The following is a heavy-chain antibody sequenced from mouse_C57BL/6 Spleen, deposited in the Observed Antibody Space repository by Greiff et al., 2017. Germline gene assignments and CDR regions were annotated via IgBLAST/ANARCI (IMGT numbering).Heavy chain of an antibody. J-gene: IGHJ2*01. D-gene: IGHD1-1*01. Sequence: QVQLQQSGPGLVQPSQSLSITCTVSGFSLTSYGVHWVRQSPGKGLEWLGVIWSGGSTDYNAAFITRLSISKDNSKSQVFFKMNSLQADDTAIYYCARELTRGKFFDYWGQGTTLTVSS. V-gene: IGHV2-2*01. CDR2: IWSGGST. CDR3: ARELTRGKFFDY. CDR1: GFSLTSYG.